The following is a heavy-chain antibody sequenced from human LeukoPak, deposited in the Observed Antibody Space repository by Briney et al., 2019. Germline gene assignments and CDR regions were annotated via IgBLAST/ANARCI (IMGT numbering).Heavy chain of an antibody. Sequence: PSETLSLTCAVYGGSFSDYYWSWIRQPPGKGLEWIGYIYYSGSTNYNPSLKSRVTMSVDTSKNQFSLKLSSVTAADTAVYYCARRRAGYSGGWYFDYWGQGSLVTVSS. CDR3: ARRRAGYSGGWYFDY. J-gene: IGHJ4*02. V-gene: IGHV4-59*08. D-gene: IGHD6-19*01. CDR1: GGSFSDYY. CDR2: IYYSGST.